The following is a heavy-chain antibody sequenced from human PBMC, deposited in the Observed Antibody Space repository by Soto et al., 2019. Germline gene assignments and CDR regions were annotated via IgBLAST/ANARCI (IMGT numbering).Heavy chain of an antibody. Sequence: SETLSLTCTVSDGSVSSSSYSWSWIRQPPGKGLEWIGHIHHSGSTKYNPSLESRVTISADTSKNQLSLRLKSVTATDTAVYYCARDIAAAAYYFDYWGQGTLVTVS. D-gene: IGHD6-13*01. J-gene: IGHJ4*02. V-gene: IGHV4-61*01. CDR1: DGSVSSSSYS. CDR2: IHHSGST. CDR3: ARDIAAAAYYFDY.